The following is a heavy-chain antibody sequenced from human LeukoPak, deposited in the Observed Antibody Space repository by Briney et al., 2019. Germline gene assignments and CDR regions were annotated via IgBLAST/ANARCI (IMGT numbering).Heavy chain of an antibody. CDR2: ISSSSSYI. J-gene: IGHJ4*02. D-gene: IGHD4-17*01. V-gene: IGHV3-21*01. Sequence: GGSLRLSCAASGFTFSNYDMHWVRQATGKGLEWVSYISSSSSYIYYADSVKGRFTISRDNAKNSLYLQMNSLRAEDTAVYYCARVRNDYGDFAFDYWGQGTLVTVSS. CDR3: ARVRNDYGDFAFDY. CDR1: GFTFSNYD.